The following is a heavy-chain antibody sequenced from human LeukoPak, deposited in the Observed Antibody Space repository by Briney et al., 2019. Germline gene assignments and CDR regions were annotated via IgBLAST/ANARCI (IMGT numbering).Heavy chain of an antibody. J-gene: IGHJ4*02. D-gene: IGHD6-13*01. CDR2: IKPDGTER. CDR3: ARDSEGKYSSSWYPYYFDY. V-gene: IGHV3-7*01. Sequence: GGSLRLSCAASGFTFNTYWMSWVRQAPGKGLEWVANIKPDGTERYYVDSVKGRFTISRDNAKNSLYLQMNSLRAEDTAVYYCARDSEGKYSSSWYPYYFDYWGQGTLVTVSS. CDR1: GFTFNTYW.